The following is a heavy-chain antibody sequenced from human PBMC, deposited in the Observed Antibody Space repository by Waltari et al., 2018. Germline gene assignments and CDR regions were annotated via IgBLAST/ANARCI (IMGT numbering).Heavy chain of an antibody. CDR3: ATPPIGYYGSGSYESHYYYMDV. Sequence: EVQLVQSGAEVKKPGATVKISCKASGYTFTDYYMHWVQQAPGKGLAWMGRVDPEDGETIYAEKFQGRVTITADTSTDTAYMELSSLRSEDTAVYYCATPPIGYYGSGSYESHYYYMDVWGKGTTVTVSS. J-gene: IGHJ6*03. CDR1: GYTFTDYY. V-gene: IGHV1-69-2*01. CDR2: VDPEDGET. D-gene: IGHD3-10*01.